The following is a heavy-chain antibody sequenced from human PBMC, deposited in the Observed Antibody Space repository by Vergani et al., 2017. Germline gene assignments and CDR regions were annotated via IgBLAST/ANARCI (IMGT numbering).Heavy chain of an antibody. V-gene: IGHV1-69*01. CDR2: IIPIFGTA. J-gene: IGHJ4*02. Sequence: QVQLVQSGAEVKKPGSSVKVSCKASGGTFSSYAISWVRQAPGQGLEWMGGIIPIFGTANYAQEFQGRVTITADESTSTAYMELSSLRSEDTAVYYCARARDCSSTSCYTNYFDYWGQGTLVTVSS. D-gene: IGHD2-2*02. CDR3: ARARDCSSTSCYTNYFDY. CDR1: GGTFSSYA.